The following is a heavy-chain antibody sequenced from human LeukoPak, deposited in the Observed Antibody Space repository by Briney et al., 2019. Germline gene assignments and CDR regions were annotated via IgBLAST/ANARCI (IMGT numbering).Heavy chain of an antibody. J-gene: IGHJ6*03. CDR2: INPSGGST. V-gene: IGHV1-46*01. Sequence: ASVKVSCKASGYTFTSYYMHWVRQAPGQGLEWMGIINPSGGSTSYAQKFQGRVTMTRDTSTSTVYMELSSLRSEDTAVYYCARDKNKVRYFDWLSGHHYMDVGGKGTTVTISS. D-gene: IGHD3-9*01. CDR3: ARDKNKVRYFDWLSGHHYMDV. CDR1: GYTFTSYY.